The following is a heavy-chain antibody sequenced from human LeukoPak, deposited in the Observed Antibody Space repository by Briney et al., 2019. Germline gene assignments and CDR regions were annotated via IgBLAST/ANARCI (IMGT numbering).Heavy chain of an antibody. D-gene: IGHD3-10*01. CDR3: ARVYYYASGRLDS. V-gene: IGHV1-2*02. CDR1: GYTFTGYY. J-gene: IGHJ4*02. CDR2: INPNSGGT. Sequence: VASVKVSCKASGYTFTGYYIHWVRQAPGQGLEWMGWINPNSGGTNYAQKFQGRVTMTRDTSISTTYMELSRLRSDDTAVFYCARVYYYASGRLDSWGQGTLTTVSS.